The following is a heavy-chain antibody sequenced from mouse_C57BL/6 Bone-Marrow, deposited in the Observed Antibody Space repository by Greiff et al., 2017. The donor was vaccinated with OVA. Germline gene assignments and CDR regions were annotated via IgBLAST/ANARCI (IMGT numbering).Heavy chain of an antibody. CDR3: ARRWRCDY. D-gene: IGHD1-1*02. Sequence: VKLVESGPELVKPGASVKISCKASGYTFTSYYIHWVKQRPGKGLDWIGCIYPGSGNTKYNEKFKGKATLTADTSSSTAYMQLSSLTSEDSAVYYCARRWRCDYWGQGTTLTVSA. CDR1: GYTFTSYY. V-gene: IGHV1-66*01. J-gene: IGHJ2*01. CDR2: IYPGSGNT.